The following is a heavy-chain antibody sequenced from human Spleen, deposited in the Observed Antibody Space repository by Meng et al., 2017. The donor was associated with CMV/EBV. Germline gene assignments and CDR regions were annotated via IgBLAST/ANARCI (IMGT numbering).Heavy chain of an antibody. CDR2: INPDSGGT. Sequence: ASVKVSCKASGYTFTGYYMHWVRQAPGQGLEWMGWINPDSGGTNYTQKVQGRVTMTRDTSISTAYMELSRLRSDDTAIYYCARTSGTLGWFDPWGQGTLVTVFS. CDR3: ARTSGTLGWFDP. J-gene: IGHJ5*02. CDR1: GYTFTGYY. D-gene: IGHD1-1*01. V-gene: IGHV1-2*02.